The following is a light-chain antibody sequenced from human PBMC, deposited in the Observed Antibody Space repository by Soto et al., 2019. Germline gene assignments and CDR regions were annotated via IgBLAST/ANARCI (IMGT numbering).Light chain of an antibody. CDR3: CSYAGSSTFAYV. J-gene: IGLJ1*01. CDR2: EVS. CDR1: SSDVGSYNL. V-gene: IGLV2-23*02. Sequence: QSVLTQPASVSGSPGQSITISCTGTSSDVGSYNLVSWYQQHPGKAPKLMIYEVSKRPSGVSNRFSGSKSGNTASLTISGPQAEDEADYYCCSYAGSSTFAYVFGTGTKVTVL.